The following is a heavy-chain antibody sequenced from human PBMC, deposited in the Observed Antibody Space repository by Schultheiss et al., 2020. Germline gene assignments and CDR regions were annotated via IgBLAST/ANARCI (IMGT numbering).Heavy chain of an antibody. Sequence: SETLSLTCTVSGGSISSYYWSWIRQPPGKGLEWIGYIYYSGSTYYNPSLKSRVTISVDTSKNQFSLKLSSVTAADTAVYYCARLWEPYAGYCGGDCYSIFLGWFDPWGQGTLVTVS. D-gene: IGHD2-21*02. CDR3: ARLWEPYAGYCGGDCYSIFLGWFDP. V-gene: IGHV4-59*06. J-gene: IGHJ5*02. CDR2: IYYSGST. CDR1: GGSISSYY.